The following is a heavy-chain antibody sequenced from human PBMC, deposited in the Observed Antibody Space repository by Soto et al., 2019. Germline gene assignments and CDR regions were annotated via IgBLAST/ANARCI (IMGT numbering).Heavy chain of an antibody. CDR3: ASTLGATPNLAFDI. Sequence: SETLSLTCTVSGGSISSYYWSWIRQPPGKGLEWIGYIYYSGSTNYNPSLKSRATISVDTSKNQFSLKLSSVTAADTAVYFCASTLGATPNLAFDIWGQGTMVTVSS. CDR1: GGSISSYY. D-gene: IGHD1-26*01. J-gene: IGHJ3*02. CDR2: IYYSGST. V-gene: IGHV4-59*01.